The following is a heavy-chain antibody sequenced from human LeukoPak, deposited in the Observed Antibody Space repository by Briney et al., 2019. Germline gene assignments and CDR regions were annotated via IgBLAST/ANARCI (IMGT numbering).Heavy chain of an antibody. J-gene: IGHJ4*02. CDR2: INPSGGST. CDR1: GYTFTSYY. Sequence: ASVKVSCKAFGYTFTSYYMHWVRQAPGQGLKWMGIINPSGGSTSYAQKFQGRVTMTRDTSTSTVYMELSSLRSEDTAVYYCARGIWFGDQLGLHFDYWGQGTLVTVSS. V-gene: IGHV1-46*01. CDR3: ARGIWFGDQLGLHFDY. D-gene: IGHD3-10*01.